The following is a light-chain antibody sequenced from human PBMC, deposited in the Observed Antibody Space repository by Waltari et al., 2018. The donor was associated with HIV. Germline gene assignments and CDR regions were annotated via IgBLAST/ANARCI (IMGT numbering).Light chain of an antibody. CDR3: AAWDDSLNAWV. CDR2: SNN. V-gene: IGLV1-44*01. J-gene: IGLJ3*02. CDR1: SSNIGSNY. Sequence: QSVLTQPPSASGTPGQRVTISCSGSSSNIGSNYVYWYQQLPGTAPKLLIYSNNQPPSGVPDRISGSKSGTSASLAISGLQSVDEADYYCAAWDDSLNAWVFGGGTKLTVL.